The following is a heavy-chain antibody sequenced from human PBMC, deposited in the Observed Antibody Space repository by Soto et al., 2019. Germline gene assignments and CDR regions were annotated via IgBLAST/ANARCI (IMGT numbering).Heavy chain of an antibody. V-gene: IGHV4-30-4*01. CDR1: GDSISTVDYF. D-gene: IGHD2-15*01. J-gene: IGHJ5*01. CDR3: ARGRYCLTGRCFPNWFDS. Sequence: PSETLSLTCSASGDSISTVDYFWAWIRQSPGQALEYIGYIYKSTTTYYNPSFESRVAISLDTSKSQFSLTVTSVTAADTAVYFCARGRYCLTGRCFPNWFDSWGQGTLVTVSS. CDR2: IYKSTTT.